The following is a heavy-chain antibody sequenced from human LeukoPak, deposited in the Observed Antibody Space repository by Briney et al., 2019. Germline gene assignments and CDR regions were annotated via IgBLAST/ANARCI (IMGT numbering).Heavy chain of an antibody. V-gene: IGHV3-30*18. CDR2: VTYDGNDG. J-gene: IGHJ4*02. CDR3: AKLALNDGSYYFDY. Sequence: GGSLRLSCIGSGFNFTYYGIYWVRQAPGKGLEWVAVVTYDGNDGYYADSVKGRFSISRDNSQNTLSLQMNNLRVDDTAIYYCAKLALNDGSYYFDYWGQGTLVTVSS. CDR1: GFNFTYYG.